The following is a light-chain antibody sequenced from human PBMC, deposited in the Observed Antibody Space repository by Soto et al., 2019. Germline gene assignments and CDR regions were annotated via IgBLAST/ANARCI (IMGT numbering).Light chain of an antibody. V-gene: IGLV2-14*02. CDR3: SSYTSTSTLYV. Sequence: QSALTQPASVSGSPGQSITISCTGTSSDVGSYNLVSWYQQHPGKAPKLMIYEGSKRPSGVSNRFAGSKSGNTASLTISGLQAEDEADYSCSSYTSTSTLYVFGTGTKLTVL. CDR2: EGS. J-gene: IGLJ1*01. CDR1: SSDVGSYNL.